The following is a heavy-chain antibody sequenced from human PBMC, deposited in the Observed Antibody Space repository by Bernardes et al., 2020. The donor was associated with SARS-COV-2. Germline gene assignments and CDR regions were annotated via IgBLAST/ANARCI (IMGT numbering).Heavy chain of an antibody. CDR1: GFTFSNYA. CDR2: VNSAGTT. D-gene: IGHD2-21*02. J-gene: IGHJ3*01. CDR3: ARVVSGPHVGADAFAV. Sequence: GGSLRLSCAASGFTFSNYAMSWFRQTPGKGLEWISAVNSAGTTYYTDSVRGRFTAARDNSKDTLYLQMSSLKFEDTAVYYCARVVSGPHVGADAFAVWGRGTLVTVSS. V-gene: IGHV3-23*01.